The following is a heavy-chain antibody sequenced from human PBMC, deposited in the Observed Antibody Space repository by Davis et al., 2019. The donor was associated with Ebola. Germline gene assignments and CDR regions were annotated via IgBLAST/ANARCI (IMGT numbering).Heavy chain of an antibody. Sequence: GESLKISCAASGFTFSSYSMNWVRQAPGKGLEWVSSISSSSSYIYYADSVKGRFTISRHNSKNTLYLQMNSLRAEDTAVYYCARDVGTNDFWSGYSHSYGMDVWGQGTTVTVSS. CDR2: ISSSSSYI. J-gene: IGHJ6*02. CDR1: GFTFSSYS. CDR3: ARDVGTNDFWSGYSHSYGMDV. V-gene: IGHV3-21*04. D-gene: IGHD3-3*01.